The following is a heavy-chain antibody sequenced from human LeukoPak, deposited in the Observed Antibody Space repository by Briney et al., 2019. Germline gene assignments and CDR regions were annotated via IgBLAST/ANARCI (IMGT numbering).Heavy chain of an antibody. V-gene: IGHV4-34*01. D-gene: IGHD6-19*01. CDR2: TNHSGST. Sequence: SETLSLTCAVYGGSFNGYYWSWIRQPPGKGLEWIGETNHSGSTNYNPSLKSRVTISVDTSKNQFSLKLSSVTAADTAVYYCARERAVAAPRELNFDYWGQGTLITVSS. CDR3: ARERAVAAPRELNFDY. J-gene: IGHJ4*02. CDR1: GGSFNGYY.